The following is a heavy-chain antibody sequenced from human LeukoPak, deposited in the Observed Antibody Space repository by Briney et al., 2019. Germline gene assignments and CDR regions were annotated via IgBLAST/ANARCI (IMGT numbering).Heavy chain of an antibody. CDR2: IYYSGST. J-gene: IGHJ4*02. V-gene: IGHV4-39*07. D-gene: IGHD3-10*01. Sequence: SETLSLTCTVSGGSSSSSSYYWGWIRQPPGKGLEWIGSIYYSGSTFYIPSLKSRVTISVDTSKNQFSLRLSSVTAADTAVYFCARRYASGTYYKGAFDYWGQGTLVTVSS. CDR1: GGSSSSSSYY. CDR3: ARRYASGTYYKGAFDY.